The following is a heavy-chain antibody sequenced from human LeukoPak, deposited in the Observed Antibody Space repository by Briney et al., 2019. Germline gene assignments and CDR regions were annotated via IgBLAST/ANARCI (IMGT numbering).Heavy chain of an antibody. Sequence: GASVKVSCKASGYTFTSYGITWVRQAPGQGLEWMGWISTYNGNTNYAQNLQGRVTMTTDTSTRTAYMELRSLGSDDTAVYYCARARDVIAAWYFDLWGRGTLVTVSS. J-gene: IGHJ2*01. CDR1: GYTFTSYG. CDR3: ARARDVIAAWYFDL. V-gene: IGHV1-18*01. D-gene: IGHD6-25*01. CDR2: ISTYNGNT.